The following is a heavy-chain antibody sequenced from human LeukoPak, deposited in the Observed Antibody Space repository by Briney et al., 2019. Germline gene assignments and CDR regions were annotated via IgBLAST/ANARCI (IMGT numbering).Heavy chain of an antibody. V-gene: IGHV3-23*01. Sequence: GGSLRLSCAAFGFTFSSYAMSWVRQAPGKGLEWVSAISGSGGSTYYADSVKGRFTISRDNSKNTLYLQMNSLRAEDTAVYYCAKAQGHIVVVTATDYWGQGTLVTVSS. D-gene: IGHD2-21*02. CDR2: ISGSGGST. CDR3: AKAQGHIVVVTATDY. CDR1: GFTFSSYA. J-gene: IGHJ4*02.